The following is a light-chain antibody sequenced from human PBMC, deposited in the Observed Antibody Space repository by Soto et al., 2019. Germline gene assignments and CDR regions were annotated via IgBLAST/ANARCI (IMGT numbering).Light chain of an antibody. J-gene: IGKJ4*01. Sequence: DIQLTQSPSSLSASVGETVTVTCQASQDISVYLNWYQEKPGKAPTLLIYDASNLKTGGPSRFSGLGSGTHFTLTISNLQPEDIATYYCQHYDDVPVTFGGGTKVEV. CDR2: DAS. CDR3: QHYDDVPVT. CDR1: QDISVY. V-gene: IGKV1-33*01.